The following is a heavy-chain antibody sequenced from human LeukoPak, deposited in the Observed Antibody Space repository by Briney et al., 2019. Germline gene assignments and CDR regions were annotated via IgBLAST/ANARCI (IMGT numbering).Heavy chain of an antibody. CDR1: GGSISSSSYY. D-gene: IGHD6-6*01. Sequence: SETLSLTCTVSGGSISSSSYYWGWIRQPPGKGLEWIGSIYYSGSTYYNPSLKSRVTISVDTSKNQFSLKLSSVTAADTAVYYCARTLEYSSSSHFIDYWGQGTLVTVSP. CDR2: IYYSGST. J-gene: IGHJ4*02. V-gene: IGHV4-39*01. CDR3: ARTLEYSSSSHFIDY.